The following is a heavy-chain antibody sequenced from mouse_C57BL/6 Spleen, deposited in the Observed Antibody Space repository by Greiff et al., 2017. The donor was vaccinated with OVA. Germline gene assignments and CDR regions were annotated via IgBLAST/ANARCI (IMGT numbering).Heavy chain of an antibody. Sequence: EVKLMESGGGLVKPGGSLKLSCAASGFTFSSYAMSWVRQTPEKRLEWVATISDGGSYTYYPDNVKGRFTISRDNAKNNLYLQMSHLKSEDTAMYYCARGGLGHFDFDYWGQGTTLTVSS. CDR1: GFTFSSYA. CDR2: ISDGGSYT. J-gene: IGHJ2*01. V-gene: IGHV5-4*03. CDR3: ARGGLGHFDFDY. D-gene: IGHD6-1*01.